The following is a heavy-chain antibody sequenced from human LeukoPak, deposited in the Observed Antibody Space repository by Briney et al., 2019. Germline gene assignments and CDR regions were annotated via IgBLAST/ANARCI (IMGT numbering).Heavy chain of an antibody. CDR3: ASGRGGSGSYSPPKSRYYFDY. V-gene: IGHV4-59*06. CDR2: IYYSGST. CDR1: GGSISSYY. J-gene: IGHJ4*02. D-gene: IGHD3-10*01. Sequence: SETLSLTCTVSGGSISSYYWSWIRQHPGKGLEWIGYIYYSGSTYYNPSLKSRVTISVDTSKNQFSLKLSSVTAADTAVYYCASGRGGSGSYSPPKSRYYFDYWGQGTLVTVSS.